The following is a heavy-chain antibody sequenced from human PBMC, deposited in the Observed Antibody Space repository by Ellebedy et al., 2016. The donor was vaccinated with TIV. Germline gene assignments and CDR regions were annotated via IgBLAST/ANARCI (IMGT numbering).Heavy chain of an antibody. D-gene: IGHD3-10*01. Sequence: SETLSLTCSVSGGSISSYDWSWIRQPPGKGLEWIGYTSYSGSTNYNPSLKSRVTISVDTSKNQFSLNLSSVTAADTAVYYWARHVGFTMVRGVVNGMDVWGQGTTVTVSS. CDR1: GGSISSYD. CDR3: ARHVGFTMVRGVVNGMDV. CDR2: TSYSGST. J-gene: IGHJ6*02. V-gene: IGHV4-59*08.